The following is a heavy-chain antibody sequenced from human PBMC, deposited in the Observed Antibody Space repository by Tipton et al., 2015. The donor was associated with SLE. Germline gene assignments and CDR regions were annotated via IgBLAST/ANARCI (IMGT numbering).Heavy chain of an antibody. CDR2: INHSGST. D-gene: IGHD2-15*01. CDR1: GGSFSGYY. CDR3: ARGGGYCSSGGCFGFVDS. V-gene: IGHV4-34*01. Sequence: LRLSCAVYGGSFSGYYWSWIRQPPGKGLEWIGEINHSGSTNYNPSLKSRVTISVDTSKNQFSLKLSSVTVADTAVYYCARGGGYCSSGGCFGFVDSWGQGALVTVSS. J-gene: IGHJ4*02.